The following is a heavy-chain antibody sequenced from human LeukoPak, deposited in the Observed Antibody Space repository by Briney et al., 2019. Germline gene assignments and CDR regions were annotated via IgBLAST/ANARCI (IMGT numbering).Heavy chain of an antibody. CDR2: INPNSGGT. V-gene: IGHV1-2*02. CDR3: ARDRVIVVVPAAPMDV. CDR1: GYTFTGYY. Sequence: ASVKVSCKASGYTFTGYYMHWVRQAPGQGLEWMGWINPNSGGTNYAQKFQGRVTMTRDTSISTAYMELSRLRSDDTAVYYCARDRVIVVVPAAPMDVWGKGTTVTVSS. D-gene: IGHD2-2*01. J-gene: IGHJ6*03.